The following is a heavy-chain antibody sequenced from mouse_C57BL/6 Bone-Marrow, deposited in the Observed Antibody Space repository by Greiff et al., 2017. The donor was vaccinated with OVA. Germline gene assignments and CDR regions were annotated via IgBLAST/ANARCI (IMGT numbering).Heavy chain of an antibody. Sequence: VQLQQPGAELVKPGASVKLSCPASGSTFTSYWMHWVQPRPGHGLAWIGMLHPNSGSTNYTAKFKSKATLTVDKSSSTAYMQLSRLTSEDSAVYYCARLRRGPWFAYWGQGTLVTVSA. V-gene: IGHV1-64*01. CDR3: ARLRRGPWFAY. CDR2: LHPNSGST. CDR1: GSTFTSYW. J-gene: IGHJ3*01. D-gene: IGHD2-12*01.